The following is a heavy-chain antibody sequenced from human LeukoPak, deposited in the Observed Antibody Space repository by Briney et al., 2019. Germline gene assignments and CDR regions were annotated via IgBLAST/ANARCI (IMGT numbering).Heavy chain of an antibody. CDR2: IYTSGTI. V-gene: IGHV4-4*07. J-gene: IGHJ4*02. CDR3: ARPGYSYGPREFDY. D-gene: IGHD5-18*01. Sequence: SETLSLTCTVSGGSISSYYWSWIRQPAGTALEWIGRIYTSGTITYNPSLKSRVTMSVDTSKNQFSLKLSSVTAADTAVYYCARPGYSYGPREFDYWGQGTLVTVSS. CDR1: GGSISSYY.